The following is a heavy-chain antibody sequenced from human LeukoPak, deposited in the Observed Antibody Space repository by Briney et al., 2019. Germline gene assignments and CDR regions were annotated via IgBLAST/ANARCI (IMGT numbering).Heavy chain of an antibody. V-gene: IGHV4-59*12. Sequence: SETLSLTCTVSGGSISSYYWSWIRQPPGKGLEWIGYIYCSGSTNYNPSLKSRVTISVGTSKNQFSLKLSSVTAADTAVYYCARSGYSAGFDYWGQGTLVTVSS. J-gene: IGHJ4*02. CDR1: GGSISSYY. CDR3: ARSGYSAGFDY. D-gene: IGHD5-18*01. CDR2: IYCSGST.